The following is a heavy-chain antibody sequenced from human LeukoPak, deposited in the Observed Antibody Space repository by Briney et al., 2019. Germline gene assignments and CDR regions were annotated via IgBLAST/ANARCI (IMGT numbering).Heavy chain of an antibody. CDR1: GGTFSSYA. V-gene: IGHV1-69*05. CDR3: ARVASNYYDNRFGY. J-gene: IGHJ4*02. D-gene: IGHD3-22*01. Sequence: GASVKVSCKASGGTFSSYAISWVRQAPGQGLEWMGGIIPIFGTANYAQKFQGRVTITTDESTSTAYMELSSLRSEDTAVYYCARVASNYYDNRFGYWGQGTLVTVSS. CDR2: IIPIFGTA.